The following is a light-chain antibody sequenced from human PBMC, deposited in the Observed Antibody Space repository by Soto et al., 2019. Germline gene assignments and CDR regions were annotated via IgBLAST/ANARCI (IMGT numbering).Light chain of an antibody. Sequence: QSVLTQPRSVSGSPGQSVTISCTGTSSEVGRYDYVSWYQQHPGKDPKLMIYDVSQRPSGVPDRFSASKSGNTASLTISGLQAEYEASYYCCSYAGRYKVFGGGNKLTVL. CDR2: DVS. J-gene: IGLJ3*02. CDR1: SSEVGRYDY. V-gene: IGLV2-11*01. CDR3: CSYAGRYKV.